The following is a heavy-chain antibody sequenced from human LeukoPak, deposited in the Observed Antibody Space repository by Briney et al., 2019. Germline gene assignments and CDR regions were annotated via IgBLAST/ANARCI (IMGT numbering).Heavy chain of an antibody. V-gene: IGHV4-4*07. J-gene: IGHJ5*02. CDR2: IYTSGST. Sequence: PETLSLTCTVSGGSISSYYWSWIRQPAGKGLEWIGRIYTSGSTNYNPSLKSRVTMSVDTSKNQFSLKLSSVTAADTAVYYCARVNRDGYNSQVPWSDPWGQGTLVTVSS. CDR3: ARVNRDGYNSQVPWSDP. CDR1: GGSISSYY. D-gene: IGHD5-24*01.